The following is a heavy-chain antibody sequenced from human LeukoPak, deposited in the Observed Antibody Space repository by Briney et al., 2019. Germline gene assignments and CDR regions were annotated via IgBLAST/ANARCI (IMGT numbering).Heavy chain of an antibody. CDR1: GFTFSNHA. J-gene: IGHJ4*02. CDR2: IRASGAST. Sequence: GSLRLSCAASGFTFSNHAMSWVRQAPGKGLEWVSTIRASGASTYYADSVKGRSTISRDNSKNTLYLQLNSLSVEDTAVYYCATRGYCSSTSCNHFFDYWGQGNLVTVSS. V-gene: IGHV3-23*01. CDR3: ATRGYCSSTSCNHFFDY. D-gene: IGHD2-2*01.